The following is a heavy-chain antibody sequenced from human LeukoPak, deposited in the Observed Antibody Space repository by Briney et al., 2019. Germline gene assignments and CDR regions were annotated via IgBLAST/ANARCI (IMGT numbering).Heavy chain of an antibody. V-gene: IGHV3-48*01. CDR1: GFTFSTYS. D-gene: IGHD2-2*01. J-gene: IGHJ4*02. CDR2: ISGGSSTI. Sequence: GGSLRLSCAASGFTFSTYSMNWVRQAPGKGLEWVSYISGGSSTIYYADSVKGRFTISRDNAKNSLYLQMNSLRAEDTAVYYCARHLWCSSTSCYHSDYWGQGTLVTVSS. CDR3: ARHLWCSSTSCYHSDY.